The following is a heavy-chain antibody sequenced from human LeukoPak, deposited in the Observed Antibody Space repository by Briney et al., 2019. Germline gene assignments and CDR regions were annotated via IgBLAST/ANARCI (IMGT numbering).Heavy chain of an antibody. CDR3: ARRVRIAAAGISWFDP. D-gene: IGHD6-13*01. CDR2: IYYSGST. J-gene: IGHJ5*02. Sequence: SSETLSLTCTVSGGSISSYYWSWIRQPPGKGLEWIGYIYYSGSTNYNPSLKSRVTISVDTSKNQFSLKLSSVTAADTAVYYCARRVRIAAAGISWFDPWGQGTLVTVSS. V-gene: IGHV4-59*08. CDR1: GGSISSYY.